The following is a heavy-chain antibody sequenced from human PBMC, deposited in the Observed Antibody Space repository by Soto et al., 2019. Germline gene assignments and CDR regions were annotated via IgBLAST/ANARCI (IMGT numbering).Heavy chain of an antibody. CDR3: ARGPNGGYDPVDY. D-gene: IGHD5-12*01. CDR1: GGSFSGYY. J-gene: IGHJ4*02. V-gene: IGHV4-34*01. CDR2: INHSGST. Sequence: QVQLQQWGAGLLKPSETLSLTCAVYGGSFSGYYWSWIRQPPGKGLEWIGEINHSGSTNYNPSLKSRVTISVDTSKNQFSLKLSSVTAADTAVYYCARGPNGGYDPVDYWGQGTLVTVSS.